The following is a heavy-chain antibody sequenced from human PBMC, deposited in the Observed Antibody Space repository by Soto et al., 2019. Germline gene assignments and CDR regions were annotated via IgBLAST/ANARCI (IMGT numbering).Heavy chain of an antibody. D-gene: IGHD3-10*01. J-gene: IGHJ6*02. CDR1: GYSFTSYW. CDR3: ARQARGENYYYYYGMDV. CDR2: IDPSASYT. Sequence: LGESLKISCKGSGYSFTSYWISWVRQMPGKGLEWMGRIDPSASYTNYSPSFQGHVTISADKSISTAYLQWSSLKASDTAMYYCARQARGENYYYYYGMDVWGQGTTVTVSS. V-gene: IGHV5-10-1*01.